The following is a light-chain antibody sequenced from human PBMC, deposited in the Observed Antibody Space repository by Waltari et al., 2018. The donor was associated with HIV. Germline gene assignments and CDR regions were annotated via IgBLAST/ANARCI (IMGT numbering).Light chain of an antibody. CDR2: GAS. J-gene: IGKJ1*01. CDR1: QSVSNS. V-gene: IGKV3-20*01. CDR3: QQYGSSPWT. Sequence: EIVLTQSPATLSLSPGERATLSCRASQSVSNSLIWYQQKPGQAPRLLIYGASSRATGIPDRFSGSGSGTDFTLTISRLEPEDFAVYYCQQYGSSPWTFGQGTKVEIK.